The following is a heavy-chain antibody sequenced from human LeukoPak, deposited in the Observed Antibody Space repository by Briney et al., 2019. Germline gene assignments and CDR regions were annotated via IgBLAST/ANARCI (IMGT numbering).Heavy chain of an antibody. J-gene: IGHJ3*02. V-gene: IGHV4-31*03. CDR1: GGSISSGGYY. CDR2: IYYSGST. Sequence: SETLSLTCTVSGGSISSGGYYWSWIRQHPGEGLEWIGYIYYSGSTYYNPSLKSRVTISVDTSKNQFSLKLSSVTAADTAVYYCARGSTALAFDIWGQGTMVTVSS. D-gene: IGHD4-17*01. CDR3: ARGSTALAFDI.